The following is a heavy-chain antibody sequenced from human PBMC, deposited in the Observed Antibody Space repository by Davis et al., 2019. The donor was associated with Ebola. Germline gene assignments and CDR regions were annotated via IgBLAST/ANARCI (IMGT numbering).Heavy chain of an antibody. CDR1: GGSISSHY. CDR2: INYSGST. D-gene: IGHD1-26*01. V-gene: IGHV4-59*11. J-gene: IGHJ6*02. Sequence: MPSETLSLTCTVSGGSISSHYWSCIRQPPGKGLEWTGGINYSGSTNYNPSLKSRVTISVDTSKNQFSLKLSSVTAADTAVYYCARQGGWELPLNGYYYYGMDVWGQGTTVTVSS. CDR3: ARQGGWELPLNGYYYYGMDV.